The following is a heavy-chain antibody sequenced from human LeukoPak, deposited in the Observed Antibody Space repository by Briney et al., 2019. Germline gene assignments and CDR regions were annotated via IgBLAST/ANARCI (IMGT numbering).Heavy chain of an antibody. V-gene: IGHV3-33*01. Sequence: GGSLRLSCAASGFTFSSYGMHWVRQAPGKGLEWVAVIWYDGSNNYYADSVKGRFTISRDNSKNTLYLQMNSLRAEDTAVYYCARVSPLRRSFDYWGQGTLVTVSS. CDR3: ARVSPLRRSFDY. CDR1: GFTFSSYG. D-gene: IGHD6-6*01. CDR2: IWYDGSNN. J-gene: IGHJ4*02.